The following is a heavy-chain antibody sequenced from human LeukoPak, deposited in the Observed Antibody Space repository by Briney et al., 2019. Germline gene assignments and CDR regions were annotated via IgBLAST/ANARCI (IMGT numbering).Heavy chain of an antibody. J-gene: IGHJ6*02. CDR1: GGTFSSYA. Sequence: ASVKVYCKASGGTFSSYAISWVRQAPGQGLEWMGGIIPIFGTANYAQKFQGRVTITADESTSTAYMELSSLRSEDTAVYYCARFPYCSGGSCYSSFYYYYGMDVWGQGTTVTVSS. CDR3: ARFPYCSGGSCYSSFYYYYGMDV. CDR2: IIPIFGTA. V-gene: IGHV1-69*13. D-gene: IGHD2-15*01.